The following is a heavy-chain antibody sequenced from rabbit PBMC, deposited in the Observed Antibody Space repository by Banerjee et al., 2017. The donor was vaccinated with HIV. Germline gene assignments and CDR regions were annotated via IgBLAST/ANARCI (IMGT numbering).Heavy chain of an antibody. V-gene: IGHV1S45*01. CDR1: GFTLSRYW. J-gene: IGHJ4*01. D-gene: IGHD1-1*01. CDR2: INTSSGNT. Sequence: QEQLEESGGDLVQPEGSLTLTCTASGFTLSRYWICWVRQAPGKGLEWIACINTSSGNTVYASWAKGRFTISKTSSTTVTLQMTSLTAADTATYFCARDASSSSWYVYFNLWGPGTLVTVS. CDR3: ARDASSSSWYVYFNL.